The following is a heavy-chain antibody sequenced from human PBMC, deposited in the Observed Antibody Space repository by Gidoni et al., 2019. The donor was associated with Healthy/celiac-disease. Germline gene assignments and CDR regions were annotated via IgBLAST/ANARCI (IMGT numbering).Heavy chain of an antibody. CDR3: ARGKSGAFAGTPVERYFYYYGMDV. Sequence: EVQLVESGGGLVQPGGSLRLSCAASGFTFSSYWMSWVRQAPGKGLEWVANLKQDGSEKYYVDSVKGRFTISRDHPKNPLDLQMNSLGAEDTAVYYCARGKSGAFAGTPVERYFYYYGMDVWGQGTTVTVSS. J-gene: IGHJ6*02. D-gene: IGHD1-1*01. V-gene: IGHV3-7*04. CDR2: LKQDGSEK. CDR1: GFTFSSYW.